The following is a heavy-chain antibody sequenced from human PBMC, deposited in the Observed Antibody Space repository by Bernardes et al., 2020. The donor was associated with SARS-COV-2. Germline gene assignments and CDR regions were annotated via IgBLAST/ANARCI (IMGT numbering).Heavy chain of an antibody. Sequence: GGSLRLSCAASGLTFPDAWMSWVRQAPGKGLEWVGRIKAKYHGETTDYAAPVKGRFTISRDDSKNTLYLQMNSLKAEDTGVYYCTKEDMWCGNGCDYWGQGTLVTVSS. D-gene: IGHD2-21*01. CDR3: TKEDMWCGNGCDY. V-gene: IGHV3-15*01. CDR1: GLTFPDAW. J-gene: IGHJ4*02. CDR2: IKAKYHGETT.